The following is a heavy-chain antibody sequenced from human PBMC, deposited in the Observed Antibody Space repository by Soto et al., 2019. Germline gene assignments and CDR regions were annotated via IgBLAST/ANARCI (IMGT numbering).Heavy chain of an antibody. D-gene: IGHD2-21*02. Sequence: QLQLQESGSGLVKPSQTLSLTCAVSGGSISSGGYSWSWIRQPPGKGLEWIGYIYHSGSTYYNPSPKSRVTLSVDMSKNQCSLQLSSVPAADTAVYYCARGTVVTPLESYYYGMDVWGQGTTVTVSS. CDR1: GGSISSGGYS. J-gene: IGHJ6*02. V-gene: IGHV4-30-2*01. CDR2: IYHSGST. CDR3: ARGTVVTPLESYYYGMDV.